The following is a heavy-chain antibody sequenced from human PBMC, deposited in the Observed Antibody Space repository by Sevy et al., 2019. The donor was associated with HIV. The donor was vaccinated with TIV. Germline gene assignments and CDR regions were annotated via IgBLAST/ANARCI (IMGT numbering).Heavy chain of an antibody. V-gene: IGHV3-20*04. CDR1: GVIFDDYG. J-gene: IGHJ6*02. D-gene: IGHD5-18*01. Sequence: GGSLRLSCAASGVIFDDYGMSWVRQAPGKGLEWVSGINWNGGSTGYADSVKGRFTIPRDNAKNSLYLQMNSLRAEDTALYYCARHGYGYGYHALLDYYYGMDVWGQGTTVTVSS. CDR3: ARHGYGYGYHALLDYYYGMDV. CDR2: INWNGGST.